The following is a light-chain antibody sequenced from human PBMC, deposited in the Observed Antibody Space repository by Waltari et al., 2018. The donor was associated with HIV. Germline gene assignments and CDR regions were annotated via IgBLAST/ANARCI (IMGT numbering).Light chain of an antibody. J-gene: IGLJ2*01. CDR2: NTD. V-gene: IGLV1-44*01. Sequence: QSVLTQPPSTSGTTGQRVTISCSGRRSNIGRNVVNWYQHLPGPAPKLLIYNTDRRTSGVPDRFSGSKSGTSASLAISGLQSEDEADYYCASWDDSLNGFVLFGGGTKLTVL. CDR1: RSNIGRNV. CDR3: ASWDDSLNGFVL.